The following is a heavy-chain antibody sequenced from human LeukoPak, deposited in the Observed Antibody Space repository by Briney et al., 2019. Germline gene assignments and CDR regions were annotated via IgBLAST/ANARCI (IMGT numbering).Heavy chain of an antibody. CDR2: ISYEGSSK. Sequence: PGRSLRLSCAASGFTFSSYAMHWARQAPGKGLEWVAVISYEGSSKYYADSVKGRFTISRDNSKNTLFLQMNSLRPEDTAFYYCARDVGGYSSGWYGVYFDYWGQGTLVTVSS. CDR1: GFTFSSYA. CDR3: ARDVGGYSSGWYGVYFDY. J-gene: IGHJ4*02. V-gene: IGHV3-30-3*01. D-gene: IGHD6-19*01.